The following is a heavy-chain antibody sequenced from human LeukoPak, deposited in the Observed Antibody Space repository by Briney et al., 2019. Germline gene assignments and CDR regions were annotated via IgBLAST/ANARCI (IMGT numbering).Heavy chain of an antibody. J-gene: IGHJ4*02. V-gene: IGHV4-38-2*02. D-gene: IGHD3-10*01. CDR1: GYSIRSDHC. Sequence: SETLSLTCTVSGYSIRSDHCWGWIRQSPGKGLEWIGSVSESGTTYYNPSLKSRVSISIDTSKNQFSLNLSSVTAADTALYYCAKHYMGSSYNHGLDCWGQGTLVTVSS. CDR3: AKHYMGSSYNHGLDC. CDR2: VSESGTT.